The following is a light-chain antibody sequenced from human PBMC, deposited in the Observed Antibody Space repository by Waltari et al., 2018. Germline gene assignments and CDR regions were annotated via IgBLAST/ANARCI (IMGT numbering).Light chain of an antibody. J-gene: IGLJ3*02. CDR2: YDT. CDR3: QVWDSGSDHKV. CDR1: HIGRKS. V-gene: IGLV3-21*01. Sequence: SYVLTQPPSVSVAPGGTATITCGGNHIGRKSVHWYQQKPGQAPVLVIYYDTDRPSGIPERVSGSNSGNTATLTISRVEVGDEADFFCQVWDSGSDHKVFGGGTKLTVL.